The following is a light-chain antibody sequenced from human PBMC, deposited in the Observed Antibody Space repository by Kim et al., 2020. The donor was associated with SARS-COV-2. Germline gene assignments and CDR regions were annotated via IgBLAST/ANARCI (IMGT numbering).Light chain of an antibody. CDR1: QSVSSS. CDR3: QQYNNWPPFIT. CDR2: GAA. V-gene: IGKV3D-15*01. Sequence: PGERATRTCSASQSVSSSLAWYQQKPGQAPRLLIYGAATRATGIPARFSGSGSGTEVTLTISSLQSEDFAVYYCQQYNNWPPFITFGQGTRLEIK. J-gene: IGKJ5*01.